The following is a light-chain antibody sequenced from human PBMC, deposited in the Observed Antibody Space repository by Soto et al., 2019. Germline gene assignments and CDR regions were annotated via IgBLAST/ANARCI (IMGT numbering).Light chain of an antibody. CDR2: EVS. Sequence: QSALTQPASVSGSPGQSITISCTGTGSDVGGYNYVSWYQQHPGKAPKLMIYEVSNRPSGVSNRCSGSKSGNTASLTVSGIQAEDEADYYCSSYTRSSTYVFCTGTKLTVL. CDR3: SSYTRSSTYV. J-gene: IGLJ1*01. CDR1: GSDVGGYNY. V-gene: IGLV2-14*01.